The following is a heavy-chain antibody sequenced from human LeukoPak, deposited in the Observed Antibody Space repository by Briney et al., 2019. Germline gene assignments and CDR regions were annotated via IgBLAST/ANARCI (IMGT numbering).Heavy chain of an antibody. CDR1: GFTFRSYA. Sequence: GGSLRLSCAASGFTFRSYAMSWVRQAPGKGLEWVSAISGSGGSTYYADSVKGRFTISRDNSLNTLYLQMNSLRAEDTAVYSCAKGRIAVAGPDAFDIWGQGTMVTVSS. J-gene: IGHJ3*02. CDR3: AKGRIAVAGPDAFDI. D-gene: IGHD6-19*01. V-gene: IGHV3-23*01. CDR2: ISGSGGST.